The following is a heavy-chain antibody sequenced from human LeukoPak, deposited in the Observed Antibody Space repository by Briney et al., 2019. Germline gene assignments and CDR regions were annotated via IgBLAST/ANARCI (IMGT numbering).Heavy chain of an antibody. V-gene: IGHV3-7*01. D-gene: IGHD6-19*01. CDR3: ARGSSSGWYH. CDR2: IKPDGSEK. CDR1: GLTLSNYW. J-gene: IGHJ5*02. Sequence: GGSLRLSCVAPGLTLSNYWMSWVRQAPGKGLEWVATIKPDGSEKYYVDSVKGRFTLSRDNAKNSLYLQMNSLRAEDTAVYYCARGSSSGWYHWGQGTLVTVSS.